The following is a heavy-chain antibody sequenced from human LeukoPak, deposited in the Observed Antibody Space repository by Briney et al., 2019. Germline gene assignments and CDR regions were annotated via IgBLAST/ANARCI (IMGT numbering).Heavy chain of an antibody. D-gene: IGHD3-22*01. CDR1: GDSISSSDYY. J-gene: IGHJ4*02. CDR2: ISYSGST. Sequence: PSETLSLTCTVSGDSISSSDYYRGWIRQPPGKGLEWIGNISYSGSTYYNPSLKSRVTISVDTSKNQFSLKLSSVTAADTAVYYCASLRDSSGYREQKFDYWGQGTLVTVSS. V-gene: IGHV4-39*01. CDR3: ASLRDSSGYREQKFDY.